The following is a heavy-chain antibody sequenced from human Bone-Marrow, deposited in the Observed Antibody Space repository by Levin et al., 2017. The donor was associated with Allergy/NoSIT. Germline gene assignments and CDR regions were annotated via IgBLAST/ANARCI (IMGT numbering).Heavy chain of an antibody. V-gene: IGHV4-59*01. CDR1: DDSISNYY. D-gene: IGHD3-3*01. CDR2: IYYSGST. J-gene: IGHJ5*02. CDR3: ARGVVSIFGMAPVYGALNWFDP. Sequence: PSETLSLTCTVSDDSISNYYWTWIRQPPGQGLEWIGYIYYSGSTNYNPSLSSRVPISVDTSKNQFSLKLTSVTAADTAVYYCARGVVSIFGMAPVYGALNWFDPWGQGTLVTVSS.